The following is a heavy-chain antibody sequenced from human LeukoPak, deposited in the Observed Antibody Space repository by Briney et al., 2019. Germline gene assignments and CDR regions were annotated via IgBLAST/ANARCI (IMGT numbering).Heavy chain of an antibody. D-gene: IGHD3-16*01. CDR1: GGSFSDYY. CDR2: IYYSGST. CDR3: ARGGESEIDY. Sequence: PSETLSLTCAVYGGSFSDYYWSWIRQPPGKGLEWIGYIYYSGSTYYNPSLKSRVTISVDTSKNQFSLKLSSVTAADTAVYYCARGGESEIDYWGQGTLVTVSS. V-gene: IGHV4-30-4*01. J-gene: IGHJ4*02.